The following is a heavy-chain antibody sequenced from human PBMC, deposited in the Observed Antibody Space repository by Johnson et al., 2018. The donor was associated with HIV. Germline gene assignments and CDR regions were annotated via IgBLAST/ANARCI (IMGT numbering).Heavy chain of an antibody. CDR1: GFTFSDYY. CDR2: ISSGAGTI. CDR3: VCLRAWTFDI. D-gene: IGHD3-10*01. V-gene: IGHV3-11*04. Sequence: QVQLVESGGGVVQPERSLRLSCAASGFTFSDYYMSWIRQAPGKGLEWVSYISSGAGTIYYADSVRGRFTISRDNAKNSLYLQMHSLRAEDTAVYYCVCLRAWTFDIWGQGTMVTVSS. J-gene: IGHJ3*02.